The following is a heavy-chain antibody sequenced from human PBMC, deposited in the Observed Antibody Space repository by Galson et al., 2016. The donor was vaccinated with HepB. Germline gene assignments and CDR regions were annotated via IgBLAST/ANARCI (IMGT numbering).Heavy chain of an antibody. Sequence: SLRLSCAASGFPLSSFDMHWVRQPTGKSLEWVSGVGTAGVTSYPVSVKGRFTISRDNAKNSFFLQMDNLGVEDTAVYYCTRGRWFFDLWGRGTLVTVSS. CDR2: VGTAGVT. CDR3: TRGRWFFDL. CDR1: GFPLSSFD. V-gene: IGHV3-13*01. J-gene: IGHJ2*01.